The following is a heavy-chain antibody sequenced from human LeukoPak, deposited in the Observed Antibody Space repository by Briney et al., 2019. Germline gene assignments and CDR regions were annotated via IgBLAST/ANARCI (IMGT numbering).Heavy chain of an antibody. Sequence: SETLALTCAVYGGSLSGHYWSWIRQTPGKGLKWIGEINHSGSTNYNPSLKSRVTISVDTSKNQFSLKLSPVTAADSAVYYCARGLSSSWTRYYYIDVWGKGTTVTLS. V-gene: IGHV4-34*01. J-gene: IGHJ6*03. CDR2: INHSGST. CDR3: ARGLSSSWTRYYYIDV. D-gene: IGHD6-13*01. CDR1: GGSLSGHY.